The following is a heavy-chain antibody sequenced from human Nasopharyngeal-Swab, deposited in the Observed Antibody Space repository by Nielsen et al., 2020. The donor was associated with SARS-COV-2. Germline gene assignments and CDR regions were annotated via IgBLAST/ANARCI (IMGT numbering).Heavy chain of an antibody. CDR3: AGDGAYSGYDWTY. CDR2: VSYRGST. D-gene: IGHD5-12*01. V-gene: IGHV4-39*07. J-gene: IGHJ4*02. CDR1: GGSITSTSHY. Sequence: GSLRLSCTVSGGSITSTSHYWVWIRQPQGKGLEWIGCVSYRGSTYHNPSLKSRVTVSVHPSKNQFSLKLTALTAADPAVYYCAGDGAYSGYDWTYWGQGTLVTVSS.